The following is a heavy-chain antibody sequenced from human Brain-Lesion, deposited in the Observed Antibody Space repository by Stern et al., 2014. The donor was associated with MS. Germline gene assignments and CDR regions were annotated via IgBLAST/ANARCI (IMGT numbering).Heavy chain of an antibody. CDR3: ARFPASRPHVFDS. V-gene: IGHV4-4*02. J-gene: IGHJ4*02. CDR1: GGSISSSNW. CDR2: SDHSGST. Sequence: VQLVESGPGLVKPSGTLSLTCAVSGGSISSSNWWSWVRQSTGKGLEWIGESDHSGSTIYNPSLKSRVTVSVDKSKNRFSLNLRSVTAADTAVYFCARFPASRPHVFDSWGQGTLVTVSS. D-gene: IGHD6-13*01.